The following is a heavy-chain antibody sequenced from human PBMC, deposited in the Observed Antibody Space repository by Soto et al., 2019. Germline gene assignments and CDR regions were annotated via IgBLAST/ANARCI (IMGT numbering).Heavy chain of an antibody. CDR1: GFTFSSYA. V-gene: IGHV3-23*01. Sequence: EVQLLESGGGLVQPGGSLRLSCAASGFTFSSYAMSWVRQAPGKRLEWVSAISGSGGSTYYADSVKGRFTISRDNSKNTLYLQMNSLRAEDTAVYYCAKDLKYSSSWYSGAFDIWGQGTMVTVSS. CDR3: AKDLKYSSSWYSGAFDI. J-gene: IGHJ3*02. D-gene: IGHD6-13*01. CDR2: ISGSGGST.